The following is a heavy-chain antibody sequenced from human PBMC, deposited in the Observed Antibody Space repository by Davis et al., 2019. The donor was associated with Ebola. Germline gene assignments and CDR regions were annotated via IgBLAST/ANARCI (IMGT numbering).Heavy chain of an antibody. J-gene: IGHJ4*02. D-gene: IGHD1-26*01. CDR3: ARELRPSVGLLRSPQGY. V-gene: IGHV1-69*13. CDR2: IIPVFRTA. CDR1: GDTLTSYA. Sequence: SVKVSCKAVGDTLTSYAMAWVRQAPGQGLEWMGGIIPVFRTANYAQKFQGRVTITADDSTSTVYMELTSLRSEDTAVYYGARELRPSVGLLRSPQGYWGQGTLVTVSS.